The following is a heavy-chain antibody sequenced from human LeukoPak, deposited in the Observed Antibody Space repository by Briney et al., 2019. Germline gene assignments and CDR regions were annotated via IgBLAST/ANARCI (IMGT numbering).Heavy chain of an antibody. J-gene: IGHJ3*02. CDR3: AKDFPHNYDFWSGYPLSAFDI. CDR2: IYNDGST. CDR1: GFSVSSKY. V-gene: IGHV3-53*01. Sequence: GGSLRLSCAISGFSVSSKYMSWVRQAPGKGPEWVSVIYNDGSTYYTDSVKGRFTISRDNSKNTLYLQMNSLRAEDTAVYYCAKDFPHNYDFWSGYPLSAFDIWGQGTMVTVSS. D-gene: IGHD3-3*01.